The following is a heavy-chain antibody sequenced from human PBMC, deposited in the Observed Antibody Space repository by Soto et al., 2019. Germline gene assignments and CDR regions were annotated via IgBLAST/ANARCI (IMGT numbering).Heavy chain of an antibody. CDR2: ISYDGSNK. V-gene: IGHV3-30*18. D-gene: IGHD3-22*01. CDR3: AKVSVTMLLVAPFGY. Sequence: QVQLVESGGGVVQPGRSLRLSCAASGFTFSSYGMHWVRQAPGKGLEWVAVISYDGSNKYYADSVKGRFNISRDNSKNTVYLQMNSLRAEATAVYCFAKVSVTMLLVAPFGYWGQGTLVTVSS. CDR1: GFTFSSYG. J-gene: IGHJ4*02.